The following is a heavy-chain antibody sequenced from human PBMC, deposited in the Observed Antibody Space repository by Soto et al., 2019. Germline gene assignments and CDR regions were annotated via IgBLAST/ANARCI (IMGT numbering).Heavy chain of an antibody. V-gene: IGHV4-4*07. D-gene: IGHD3-3*01. CDR3: ARGQRFSDWFDP. CDR2: IYSSGST. J-gene: IGHJ5*02. Sequence: SETLSLTCTVTGGAISGYYWSWIRQSDGEGLEWIGRIYSSGSTNYNPSLKSRVTISLDTSMNYFSLRLSSVTAADTAVYYCARGQRFSDWFDPWGQGTLVTVSS. CDR1: GGAISGYY.